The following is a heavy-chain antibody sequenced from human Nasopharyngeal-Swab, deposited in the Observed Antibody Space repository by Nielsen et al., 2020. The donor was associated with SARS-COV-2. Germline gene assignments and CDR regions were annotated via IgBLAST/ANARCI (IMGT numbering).Heavy chain of an antibody. CDR1: GYTFTNYA. CDR2: INTSTGNP. J-gene: IGHJ4*02. Sequence: ASVKVSCKASGYTFTNYAMNWVRQAPGQGLEWMGWINTSTGNPMYAQGFTGRFVFSLDTSVSTAYLQISSLKAEDTAVYYCARGSNGYDTSGFDYWGQETLATVSS. V-gene: IGHV7-4-1*02. D-gene: IGHD3-22*01. CDR3: ARGSNGYDTSGFDY.